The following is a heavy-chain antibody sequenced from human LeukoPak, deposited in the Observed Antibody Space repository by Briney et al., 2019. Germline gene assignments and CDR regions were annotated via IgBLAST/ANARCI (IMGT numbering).Heavy chain of an antibody. Sequence: GGSLRLSCAASGFTFSSYAMSWVRQAPGKGLELVSAISGSGGSTYYADSVKGRFTISRDNSKNTLYLQMNSLRAEDTAVYYCAKGGLGYCSSTSCYRLAAFDIWGQGTMVTVSS. CDR3: AKGGLGYCSSTSCYRLAAFDI. CDR1: GFTFSSYA. D-gene: IGHD2-2*01. J-gene: IGHJ3*02. CDR2: ISGSGGST. V-gene: IGHV3-23*01.